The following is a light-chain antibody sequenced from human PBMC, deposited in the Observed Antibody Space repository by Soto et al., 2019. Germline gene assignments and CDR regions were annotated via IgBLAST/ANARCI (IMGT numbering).Light chain of an antibody. J-gene: IGLJ2*01. Sequence: QSALTQPASVSGSPGQSITISCSGTSSDVGGYNFVSWYQVHPGKAPRLILYDVSSRPSGVSYRFSGSKSANTASLNISRLRAGDEADYYCSSYTTTTSLVAFGGGTKLTVL. V-gene: IGLV2-14*03. CDR2: DVS. CDR3: SSYTTTTSLVA. CDR1: SSDVGGYNF.